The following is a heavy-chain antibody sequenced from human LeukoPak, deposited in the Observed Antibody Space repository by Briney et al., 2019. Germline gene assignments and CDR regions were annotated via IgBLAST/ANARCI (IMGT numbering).Heavy chain of an antibody. J-gene: IGHJ4*01. V-gene: IGHV4-34*01. Sequence: SETLSLTCAVYGGSFSGYYWSWIRQPPGKGLEWIGEINHSGSTNYNPSLKSRVTISVDTSKNQFSLKLSSVTAADTAVYYCARGSRAVADNFDYWGHGTLVTVSS. CDR3: ARGSRAVADNFDY. D-gene: IGHD6-19*01. CDR1: GGSFSGYY. CDR2: INHSGST.